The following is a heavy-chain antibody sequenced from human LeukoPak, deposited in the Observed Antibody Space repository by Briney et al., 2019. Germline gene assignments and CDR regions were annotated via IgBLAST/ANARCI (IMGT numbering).Heavy chain of an antibody. V-gene: IGHV4-61*02. Sequence: PSQTLSLTCTVSGGSISSGSYYWSWIRQPAGKGLEWIGRIYSSGSTNYNPSLKSRVTISLDTSKNQFSLKLSSVTAADTAVYYCARKYSDILTCYPPGELYWYFDLWGRGTLVTVSS. CDR2: IYSSGST. CDR1: GGSISSGSYY. J-gene: IGHJ2*01. D-gene: IGHD3-9*01. CDR3: ARKYSDILTCYPPGELYWYFDL.